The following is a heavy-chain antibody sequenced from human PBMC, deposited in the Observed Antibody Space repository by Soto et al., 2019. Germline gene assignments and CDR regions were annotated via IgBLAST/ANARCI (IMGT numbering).Heavy chain of an antibody. CDR2: IIPMFGIK. CDR3: AILTPITGVY. V-gene: IGHV1-69*17. J-gene: IGHJ4*02. Sequence: QVLLVQSGAEVKKPGSSVKVSCKVSGGSFSTYTLTWVRQAPGQGLEWMGGIIPMFGIKNYAQKFQGRVTITADRSTTTAYMELISLRSDDTAVYYCAILTPITGVYWGQGAQVTVSS. CDR1: GGSFSTYT. D-gene: IGHD5-12*01.